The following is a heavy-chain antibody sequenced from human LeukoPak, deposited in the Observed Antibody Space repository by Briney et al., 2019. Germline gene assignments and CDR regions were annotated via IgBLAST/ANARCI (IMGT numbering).Heavy chain of an antibody. Sequence: SETLPLTCAVYGGSFSGYYWSWIRQPPGKGLEWIGEINHSGSTNYNPSLKGRVTISVDTSKNQFSLKLSSVTAADTAVYYCARGSIFGVVIIPLYFDYWGQGTLVTVSS. D-gene: IGHD3-3*01. CDR1: GGSFSGYY. CDR2: INHSGST. CDR3: ARGSIFGVVIIPLYFDY. J-gene: IGHJ4*02. V-gene: IGHV4-34*01.